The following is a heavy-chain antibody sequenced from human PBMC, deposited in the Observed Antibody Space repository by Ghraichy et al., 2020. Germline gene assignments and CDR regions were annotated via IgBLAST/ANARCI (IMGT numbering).Heavy chain of an antibody. CDR2: IHYSGKT. Sequence: SETLSLTCSVSGGSISIGYYYWNWIRQPPGKGLEWMGYIHYSGKTYYNPSLKSRLTISVDTSKNQFSLKLSSVTAADTAVYYCARGKEIWNAFDIWGQGTMVTVSS. D-gene: IGHD3-3*01. V-gene: IGHV4-30-4*01. CDR3: ARGKEIWNAFDI. CDR1: GGSISIGYYY. J-gene: IGHJ3*02.